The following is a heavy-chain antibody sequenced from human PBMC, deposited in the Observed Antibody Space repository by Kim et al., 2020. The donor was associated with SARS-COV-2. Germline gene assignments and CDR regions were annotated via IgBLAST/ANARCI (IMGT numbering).Heavy chain of an antibody. D-gene: IGHD6-19*01. V-gene: IGHV3-23*01. CDR3: AKGGVAGYGMDV. Sequence: YYADSVKGRFTISRDNSKNTLYLQMNSLRAEDTAVYYCAKGGVAGYGMDVWGQGTTVTVSS. J-gene: IGHJ6*02.